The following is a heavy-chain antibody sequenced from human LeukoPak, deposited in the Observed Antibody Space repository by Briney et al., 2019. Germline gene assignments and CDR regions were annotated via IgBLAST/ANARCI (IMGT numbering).Heavy chain of an antibody. CDR3: ATWAFYHNLDV. J-gene: IGHJ6*02. CDR1: GFTIGPYA. Sequence: PGGSLRLSCAASGFTIGPYAMYWVRQGPGRGLEWVSVIKADGSGTFYADSVRGRFTTSRDNSKNSLYLQMNSLTCEDTALYYCATWAFYHNLDVWGQGTTVIVSS. V-gene: IGHV3-43*02. CDR2: IKADGSGT. D-gene: IGHD2/OR15-2a*01.